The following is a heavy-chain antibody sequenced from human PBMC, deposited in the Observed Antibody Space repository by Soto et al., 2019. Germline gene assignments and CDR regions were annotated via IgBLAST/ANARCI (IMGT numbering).Heavy chain of an antibody. V-gene: IGHV1-3*01. CDR1: GYTFTSYA. D-gene: IGHD1-26*01. CDR2: INAGNGNT. J-gene: IGHJ6*02. CDR3: ARVGRVGSYYYYYGMDV. Sequence: ASVKVSCKASGYTFTSYAMHWVRQAPGQRLEWMGWINAGNGNTKYSQKFQGRVTITRDTSASTAYMELSSLRSEDTAVYYCARVGRVGSYYYYYGMDVWGQGTTVTVSS.